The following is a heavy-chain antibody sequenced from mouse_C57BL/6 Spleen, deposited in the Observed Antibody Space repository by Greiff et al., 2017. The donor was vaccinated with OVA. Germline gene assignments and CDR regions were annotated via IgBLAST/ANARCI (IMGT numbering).Heavy chain of an antibody. CDR1: GYTFTDYN. CDR2: INPNNGGT. Sequence: EVQLQQSGPELVKPGASVKIPCKASGYTFTDYNMDWVKQSHGKSLEWIGDINPNNGGTIYTQKFKGKATLTVDKSSSTAYMELRSLTSEDTAVYYCARRGSYDYDGGYFDYWGKGTTLTVSS. CDR3: ARRGSYDYDGGYFDY. V-gene: IGHV1-18*01. J-gene: IGHJ2*01. D-gene: IGHD2-4*01.